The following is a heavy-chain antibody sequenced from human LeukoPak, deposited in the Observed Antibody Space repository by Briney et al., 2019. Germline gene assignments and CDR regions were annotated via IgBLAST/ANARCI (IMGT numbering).Heavy chain of an antibody. CDR3: ARDLRSPPGIAAAGLID. Sequence: ASVKVSCEASGYTFTSYGISWVRQAPGQGLEWMGWISAYNGNTNYAQKLQGRVTMTTDTSTSTAYMELRSLRSDDTAVYYCARDLRSPPGIAAAGLIDWGQGTLVTVSS. CDR1: GYTFTSYG. J-gene: IGHJ4*02. CDR2: ISAYNGNT. D-gene: IGHD6-13*01. V-gene: IGHV1-18*01.